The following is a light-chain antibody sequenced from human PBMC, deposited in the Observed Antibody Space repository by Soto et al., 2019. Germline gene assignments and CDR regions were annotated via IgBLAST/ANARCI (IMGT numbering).Light chain of an antibody. J-gene: IGKJ2*01. CDR2: AVS. Sequence: EIQMTQSPSSLSASVGERVTITCRASQSIDSYLNWYQQKPGKAPKLLIYAVSNLQSGVPSRFSGSGSGTDFSLTVSSLLPEDSATYYCQQTYSTPLYTFGQGTKLEIK. CDR3: QQTYSTPLYT. V-gene: IGKV1-39*01. CDR1: QSIDSY.